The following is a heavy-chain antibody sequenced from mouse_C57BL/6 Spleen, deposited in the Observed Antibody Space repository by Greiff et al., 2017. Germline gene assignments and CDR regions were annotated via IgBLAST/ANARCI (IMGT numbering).Heavy chain of an antibody. Sequence: DVKLVESGPGLAKPSQTLSLTCSVTGYSITSDYWNWIRKFPGNKLEYMGYISYSGSTYYTPSLKSRISITRYTSKHQYYLQLTSVTTEDTATYYCARSRYYFDYWGQGTTLTVSS. CDR3: ARSRYYFDY. J-gene: IGHJ2*01. V-gene: IGHV3-8*01. CDR2: ISYSGST. CDR1: GYSITSDY.